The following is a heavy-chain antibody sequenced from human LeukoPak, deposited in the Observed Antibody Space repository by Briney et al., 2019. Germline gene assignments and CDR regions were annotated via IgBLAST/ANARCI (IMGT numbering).Heavy chain of an antibody. CDR1: GDSVSSNSAA. Sequence: SQTLSLTCAISGDSVSSNSAAWNWIRQSPSRGLEWLGRTYYKSKWSNDYGVSVKSRITINADTSKNQFSLKLSSVTAADTAVYYCASEGGWGQGTLVTVSS. V-gene: IGHV6-1*01. J-gene: IGHJ4*02. CDR2: TYYKSKWSN. CDR3: ASEGG.